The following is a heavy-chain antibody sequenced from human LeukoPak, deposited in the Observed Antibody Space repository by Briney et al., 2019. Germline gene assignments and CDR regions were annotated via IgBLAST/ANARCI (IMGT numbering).Heavy chain of an antibody. Sequence: PGGSLRLSCAASGFTFSSYSMNWVRQAPGKGLEWVSSISSSSSYIYYADSVKGRFTISRDNAKNSLYLQMNSLRAEDTAVYYCARGLFGAMVRGVNDAFDIWGQGTMVTVSS. J-gene: IGHJ3*02. CDR1: GFTFSSYS. D-gene: IGHD3-10*01. CDR2: ISSSSSYI. CDR3: ARGLFGAMVRGVNDAFDI. V-gene: IGHV3-21*01.